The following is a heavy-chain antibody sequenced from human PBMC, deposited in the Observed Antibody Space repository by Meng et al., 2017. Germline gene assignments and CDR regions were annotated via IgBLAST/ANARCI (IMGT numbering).Heavy chain of an antibody. CDR2: IIPIFGTA. D-gene: IGHD6-19*01. V-gene: IGHV1-69*05. CDR1: GGTFSSYA. CDR3: ASTIAVAGTGWFDP. Sequence: QVQVLQSGAEVKKPGSSVKVSCKASGGTFSSYAISWVRQAPGQGLEWMGGIIPIFGTANYAQKFQGRVTITTDESTSTAYMELSSLRSEDTAVYYCASTIAVAGTGWFDPWGQGTLVTVSS. J-gene: IGHJ5*02.